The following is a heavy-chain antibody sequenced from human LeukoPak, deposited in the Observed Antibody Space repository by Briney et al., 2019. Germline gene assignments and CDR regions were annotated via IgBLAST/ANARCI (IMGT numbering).Heavy chain of an antibody. J-gene: IGHJ4*02. D-gene: IGHD6-19*01. CDR3: AREESGSSGWYDY. CDR1: RFTFIGYT. V-gene: IGHV3-21*01. CDR2: ISSRSTYI. Sequence: PGGSLRLSCAASRFTFIGYTMNWVRQAPGKGLEWVSSISSRSTYIYYADSVKGRFTISRDNAKNSLYLQMNSLRAEDTSAYYCAREESGSSGWYDYWGQGTLVTVSS.